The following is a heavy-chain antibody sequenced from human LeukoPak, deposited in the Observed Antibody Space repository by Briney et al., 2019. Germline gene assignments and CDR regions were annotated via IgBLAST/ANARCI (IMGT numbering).Heavy chain of an antibody. D-gene: IGHD3-10*01. CDR3: ARVPGAYYDAFDI. Sequence: GGSLRLSCAASGFTVSSKYMSWVRRAPGKGLEWVSLISGGGSTYYADSVKGRFTISRDNSKNTLYLQMNSLRAEDTAVYYCARVPGAYYDAFDIWGQGTMVTVSS. J-gene: IGHJ3*02. V-gene: IGHV3-66*01. CDR2: ISGGGST. CDR1: GFTVSSKY.